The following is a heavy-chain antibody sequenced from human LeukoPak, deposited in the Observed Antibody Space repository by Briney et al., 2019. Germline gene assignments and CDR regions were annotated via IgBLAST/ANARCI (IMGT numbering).Heavy chain of an antibody. CDR2: IYYSGST. Sequence: SETLSLTCTVSGGSISSYYWSWIRQPPGKGLEWIGYIYYSGSTNYNPSLKSRVTISVDTPKNQFSLKLSSVTAADTAVYYCARGPGMVRGVRFDYWGQGTLVTVSS. CDR3: ARGPGMVRGVRFDY. J-gene: IGHJ4*02. D-gene: IGHD3-10*01. V-gene: IGHV4-59*01. CDR1: GGSISSYY.